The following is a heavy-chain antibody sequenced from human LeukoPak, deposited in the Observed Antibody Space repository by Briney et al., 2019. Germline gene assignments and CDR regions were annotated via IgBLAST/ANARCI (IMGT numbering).Heavy chain of an antibody. J-gene: IGHJ5*02. D-gene: IGHD3-9*01. V-gene: IGHV1-18*01. CDR1: GYTFNNYG. CDR3: AKDWHILTGRNCFDP. CDR2: VTSYNGDT. Sequence: ASVKVSCKASGYTFNNYGISWVRQAPGQGLEWMGWVTSYNGDTNYAQKFQGRVAMSTDTSTSTAYMELRSLRFDDTAIYYCAKDWHILTGRNCFDPWGQGTLVTVSS.